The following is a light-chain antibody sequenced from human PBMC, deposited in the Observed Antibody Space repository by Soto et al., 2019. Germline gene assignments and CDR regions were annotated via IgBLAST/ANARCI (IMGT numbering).Light chain of an antibody. V-gene: IGKV1-39*01. CDR3: QQSYSSPQT. CDR1: QSVSNY. Sequence: DIQMTQSPSSLSASVGDRVTITCRASQSVSNYLNWYRQLPGKAPTLLIYSTSTLQSGVPSRFSGSGSGTDFTLTISGLRPEDFATYFCQQSYSSPQTFGQGTKVDIK. CDR2: STS. J-gene: IGKJ1*01.